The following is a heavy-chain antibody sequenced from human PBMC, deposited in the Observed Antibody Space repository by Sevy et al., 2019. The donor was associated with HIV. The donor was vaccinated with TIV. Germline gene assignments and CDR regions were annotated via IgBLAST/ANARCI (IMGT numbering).Heavy chain of an antibody. CDR1: GFTFSSYA. V-gene: IGHV3-30-3*01. J-gene: IGHJ4*02. CDR2: ISYEGSNK. CDR3: ARGSPYSSGWTPFDY. D-gene: IGHD6-19*01. Sequence: GGSLRLSCAASGFTFSSYAMHWVRQAPGKGLEWVAVISYEGSNKYYADPVKGRFTISGDNSKNTLYLKMNSLRAEDTAVYYCARGSPYSSGWTPFDYWGQGTLVTVSS.